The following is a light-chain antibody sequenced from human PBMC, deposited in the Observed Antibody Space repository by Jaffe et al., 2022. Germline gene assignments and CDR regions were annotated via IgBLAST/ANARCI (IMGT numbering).Light chain of an antibody. CDR3: QQYGASPRYT. CDR1: QSVSSSY. V-gene: IGKV3-20*01. Sequence: EIVLTQSPDTLSLSPGERATLSCRASQSVSSSYVAWYQQKPGQAPRLLIYAASSRVTGVPDRFSGSGSGTDFTLTISRLEPEDFAVYYCQQYGASPRYTFGQGTKLEIK. CDR2: AAS. J-gene: IGKJ2*01.